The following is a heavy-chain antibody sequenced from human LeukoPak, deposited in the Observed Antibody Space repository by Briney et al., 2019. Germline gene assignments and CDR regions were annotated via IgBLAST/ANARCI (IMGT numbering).Heavy chain of an antibody. CDR2: ISAYNGNT. Sequence: GASVTVSCKSSGYTFTSYGISWVRQAPGQGLEWMGWISAYNGNTNYAQKLQGRVTMTTDTSTSTAYMELRSLRSDDTAVYYCARGAVYSSSRYWGNWFDPWGQGTLVTVSS. J-gene: IGHJ5*02. CDR1: GYTFTSYG. V-gene: IGHV1-18*01. D-gene: IGHD6-13*01. CDR3: ARGAVYSSSRYWGNWFDP.